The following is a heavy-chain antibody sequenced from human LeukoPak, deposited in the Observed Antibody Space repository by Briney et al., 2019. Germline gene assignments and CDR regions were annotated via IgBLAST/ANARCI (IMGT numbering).Heavy chain of an antibody. D-gene: IGHD4-17*01. V-gene: IGHV4-59*01. CDR2: IYYSGST. J-gene: IGHJ4*02. CDR3: ARGSTVTSLTY. Sequence: SETLSLTCTVTGGSISSYYWSWIRQPPGKGLEWIGYIYYSGSTNYNPSLKSRVSISVDTSKNQLSLKLRSVTAADTAVFYCARGSTVTSLTYWGQGTLVTVSP. CDR1: GGSISSYY.